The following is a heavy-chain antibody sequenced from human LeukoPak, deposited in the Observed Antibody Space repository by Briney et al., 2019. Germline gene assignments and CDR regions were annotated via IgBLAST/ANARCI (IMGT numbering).Heavy chain of an antibody. Sequence: SETLSLTCAVYGGSFSGYYWSWTRQPPGKGLEWIGEINHSGSTNYNPSLKSRVTISVDTSKNQFSLKLSSVTAADTAVYYCARGAGVDIDIVVVVAATGGYYFDYWGQGTLVTVSS. V-gene: IGHV4-34*01. CDR2: INHSGST. D-gene: IGHD2-15*01. CDR1: GGSFSGYY. J-gene: IGHJ4*02. CDR3: ARGAGVDIDIVVVVAATGGYYFDY.